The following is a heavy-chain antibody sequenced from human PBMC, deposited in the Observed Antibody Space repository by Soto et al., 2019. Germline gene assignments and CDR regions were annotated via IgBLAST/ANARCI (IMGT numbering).Heavy chain of an antibody. CDR3: ARVSSAGEYQLPGDWFDP. J-gene: IGHJ5*02. Sequence: GGSLRLSCAASGFTFSSYWMSWVRQAPGKGLEWVANIKQDGSEKYYVDSVKGRFTISRDNAKNSLYLQMNSLRAEDTAVYYCARVSSAGEYQLPGDWFDPWGQGTLVTVSS. D-gene: IGHD2-2*01. CDR2: IKQDGSEK. CDR1: GFTFSSYW. V-gene: IGHV3-7*01.